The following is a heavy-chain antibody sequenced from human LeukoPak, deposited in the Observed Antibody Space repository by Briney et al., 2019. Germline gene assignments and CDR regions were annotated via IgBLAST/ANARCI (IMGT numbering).Heavy chain of an antibody. J-gene: IGHJ4*02. Sequence: GGPLRLSCAASGFTFSSYMMNWVRQAPGKGLERVSSINSGSTYTYYTESVKGRFTVSRDNAKNSLFLQMNSLRAEDTAIYYCARSLTTLTYEGYWGQGTLVTVSS. CDR1: GFTFSSYM. D-gene: IGHD1-1*01. V-gene: IGHV3-21*01. CDR2: INSGSTYT. CDR3: ARSLTTLTYEGY.